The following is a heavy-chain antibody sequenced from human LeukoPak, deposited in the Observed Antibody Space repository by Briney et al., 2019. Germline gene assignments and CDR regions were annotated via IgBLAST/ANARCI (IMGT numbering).Heavy chain of an antibody. CDR3: ARPVDYNAGDC. D-gene: IGHD5-12*01. CDR2: ISSGTSSV. Sequence: GGSLRLSFSASGFTFSAYTMNWVRQAPGQGLEWVSYISSGTSSVYYADSVKGRFTISRDNTNNSLYLQMNSLRAEDTAVYYCARPVDYNAGDCWGQGTLVTVSS. CDR1: GFTFSAYT. J-gene: IGHJ4*02. V-gene: IGHV3-48*04.